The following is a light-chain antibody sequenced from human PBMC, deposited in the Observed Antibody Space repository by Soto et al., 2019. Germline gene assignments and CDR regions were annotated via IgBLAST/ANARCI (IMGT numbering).Light chain of an antibody. CDR1: SSDIGGYKY. J-gene: IGLJ3*02. Sequence: QPALTQPASVSGSLGQSITISCTGTSSDIGGYKYVSWYQQHPGKAPKLIIFEVSNRPSGVSDRFSGSNSGNTASLTISGLQAEDEADYYCTSYSRYRVLVFGGGTK. V-gene: IGLV2-14*01. CDR2: EVS. CDR3: TSYSRYRVLV.